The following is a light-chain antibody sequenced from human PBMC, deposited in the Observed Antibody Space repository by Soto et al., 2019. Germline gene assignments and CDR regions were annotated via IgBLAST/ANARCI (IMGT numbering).Light chain of an antibody. CDR3: MQPLQTST. CDR2: LVS. J-gene: IGKJ5*01. Sequence: DIVMTQSPLSLPVTPGESASFSCRSSQSLQHSNGYNYLDWCLQKPGQSPQLLIYLVSNRASGVPGRFSGSGSGTDFTLKISRVEAEDVGVYYCMQPLQTSTFGQGTRLEIK. CDR1: QSLQHSNGYNY. V-gene: IGKV2-28*01.